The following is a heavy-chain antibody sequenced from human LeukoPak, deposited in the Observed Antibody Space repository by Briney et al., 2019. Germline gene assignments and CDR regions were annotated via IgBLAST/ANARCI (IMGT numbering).Heavy chain of an antibody. CDR3: ARRVDGSGKYRGYYYYYMDV. J-gene: IGHJ6*03. CDR1: GFTFDDFG. V-gene: IGHV3-20*04. Sequence: GGPLRLSCAASGFTFDDFGMSWVRQAPGKGLEWVSGINWNGASTGYADSVKGRFTISRDNAKNSLYLQMNSLRAEDTALYYCARRVDGSGKYRGYYYYYMDVWGKGTTVTISS. CDR2: INWNGAST. D-gene: IGHD3-10*01.